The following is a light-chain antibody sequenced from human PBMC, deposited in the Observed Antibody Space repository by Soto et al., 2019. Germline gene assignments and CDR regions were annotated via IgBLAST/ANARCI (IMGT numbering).Light chain of an antibody. Sequence: QSALTQPASVSGSPGQAITISCSGTSSDVGAFNYVSWYQQHPGKAPKLMIYDVSNRPLGVSNRFSGSKSGNTASLTLSGLRAEDEADYYCNSYTSNNTYVFGTGTKLTVL. CDR3: NSYTSNNTYV. CDR1: SSDVGAFNY. CDR2: DVS. J-gene: IGLJ1*01. V-gene: IGLV2-14*03.